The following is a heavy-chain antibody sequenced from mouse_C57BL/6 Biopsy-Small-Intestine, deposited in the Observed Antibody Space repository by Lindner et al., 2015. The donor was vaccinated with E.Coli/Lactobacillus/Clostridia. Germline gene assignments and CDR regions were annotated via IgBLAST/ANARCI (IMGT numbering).Heavy chain of an antibody. Sequence: QLQESGGGLVQPKGSLKLSCAASGFSFNTYAMNWVRQAPGKGLEWVARIRSKSNNYATYYADSVKDRFTISRDDSESMLYLQMNNLKTEDTAMYYCVREGGAFDYWGQGTTLIVSS. CDR2: IRSKSNNYAT. J-gene: IGHJ2*01. CDR3: VREGGAFDY. V-gene: IGHV10-1*01. CDR1: GFSFNTYA.